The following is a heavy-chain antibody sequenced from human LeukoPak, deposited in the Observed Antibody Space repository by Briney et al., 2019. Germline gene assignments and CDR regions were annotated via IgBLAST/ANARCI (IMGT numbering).Heavy chain of an antibody. CDR3: ARDRYGQRIFDY. CDR1: GGSITSGDYY. D-gene: IGHD3-16*02. Sequence: SQTLSLTCTVSGGSITSGDYYWSRICQPPGKGLEWIGCIYYSGSTYYNPSLKSRLTISVDTSKNQFSLKLSSVTAADTAVYYCARDRYGQRIFDYWGQGTLVTVSS. J-gene: IGHJ4*02. V-gene: IGHV4-30-4*01. CDR2: IYYSGST.